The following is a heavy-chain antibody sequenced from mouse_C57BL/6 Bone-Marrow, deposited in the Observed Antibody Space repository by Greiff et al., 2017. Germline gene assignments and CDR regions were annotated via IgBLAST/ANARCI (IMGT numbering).Heavy chain of an antibody. J-gene: IGHJ4*01. Sequence: EVTLVESGEGLVKPGGSLKLSCAASGFTFSSYAMSWVRQTPEKRLEWVAYISSGGDYIYYADTVKGRSTISRDNARNTLFLQMSSLKSEDTAMYYCTRERYAMDYWGQGTSVTVSS. CDR1: GFTFSSYA. V-gene: IGHV5-9-1*02. CDR2: ISSGGDYI. CDR3: TRERYAMDY.